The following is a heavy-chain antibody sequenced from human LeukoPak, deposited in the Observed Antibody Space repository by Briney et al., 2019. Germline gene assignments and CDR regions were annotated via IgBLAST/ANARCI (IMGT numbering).Heavy chain of an antibody. Sequence: PGGSLRLSCAASGFTFRNYGMHWVRQVPGKGLEWLTVISYDGNNKFYADSVKGRFSISRTNSKSMLYLQMSSLRPEDTAVYYCVKSDYGDEYYYFGMDVWGLGTTVTVSS. V-gene: IGHV3-30*18. CDR3: VKSDYGDEYYYFGMDV. CDR1: GFTFRNYG. D-gene: IGHD4/OR15-4a*01. CDR2: ISYDGNNK. J-gene: IGHJ6*02.